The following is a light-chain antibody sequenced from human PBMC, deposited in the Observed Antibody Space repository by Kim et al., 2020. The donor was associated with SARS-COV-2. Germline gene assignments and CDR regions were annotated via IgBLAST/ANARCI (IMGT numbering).Light chain of an antibody. CDR3: NSRDSSGSHGV. V-gene: IGLV3-19*01. Sequence: LEQTVRITCQGDSLRNYFASWYQQKPGQAPVLVIYGRNNRPSGIADRFSGSRSGDTATLTITGAQAEDDADYYCNSRDSSGSHGVFGGGTKVTVL. CDR2: GRN. J-gene: IGLJ3*02. CDR1: SLRNYF.